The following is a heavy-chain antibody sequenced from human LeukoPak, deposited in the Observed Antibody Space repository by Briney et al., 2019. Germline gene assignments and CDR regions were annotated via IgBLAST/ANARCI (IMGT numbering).Heavy chain of an antibody. V-gene: IGHV3-21*01. CDR1: GFTFNLYW. Sequence: GGSLRLSCEASGFTFNLYWMSWVRQAPGKGLEWVSSISSSSSYIYYADSVKGRFTISRDNAKNSLYLQMNSLRAEDTAVYYCAREFDYGRAYWGQGTLVTVSS. CDR3: AREFDYGRAY. D-gene: IGHD3-10*01. CDR2: ISSSSSYI. J-gene: IGHJ4*02.